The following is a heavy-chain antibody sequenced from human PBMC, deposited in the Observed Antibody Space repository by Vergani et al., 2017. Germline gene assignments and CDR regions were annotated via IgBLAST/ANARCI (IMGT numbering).Heavy chain of an antibody. D-gene: IGHD3-3*01. Sequence: EVQLVESGGGLVQPGGSLRLSCAASGFTFSSYWMSWVRQAPGKGLEWVANIKQDGSEKYYVDSVKGRFTISRDNAKNSLYLQMNSLRAEDTAVYYCARMSSPLPPENEYYDVWSGYYTRWFDPWGQGTLVTVSS. CDR3: ARMSSPLPPENEYYDVWSGYYTRWFDP. CDR1: GFTFSSYW. V-gene: IGHV3-7*01. J-gene: IGHJ5*02. CDR2: IKQDGSEK.